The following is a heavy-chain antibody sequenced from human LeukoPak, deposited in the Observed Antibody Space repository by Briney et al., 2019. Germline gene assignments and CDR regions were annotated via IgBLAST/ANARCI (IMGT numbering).Heavy chain of an antibody. J-gene: IGHJ4*02. V-gene: IGHV3-23*01. CDR2: ISGSGGTT. Sequence: GGSLRLSCAASGFSFSNYAMSWVRQAPGKGLEWVATISGSGGTTYYANSVKGRFTISRDNSRNTLYLQVNSLRAEDTAVYYCARVQYDSIAYHYFDYWGQGTLVSVSS. D-gene: IGHD3-22*01. CDR1: GFSFSNYA. CDR3: ARVQYDSIAYHYFDY.